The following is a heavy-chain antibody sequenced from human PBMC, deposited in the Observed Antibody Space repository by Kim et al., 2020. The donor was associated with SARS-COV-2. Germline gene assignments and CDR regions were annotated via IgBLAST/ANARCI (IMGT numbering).Heavy chain of an antibody. D-gene: IGHD2-21*02. CDR1: GFTFNYYA. CDR2: LSPNGGTT. Sequence: GGSLRLSCAGSGFTFNYYAMGWVRQAPGKGLEWVASLSPNGGTTYYAESMKGRVTISRDNSKNTLYLQMSSLRAEDTAVDYCAKDVSDYYTYFDFWGQGT. J-gene: IGHJ4*02. CDR3: AKDVSDYYTYFDF. V-gene: IGHV3-23*01.